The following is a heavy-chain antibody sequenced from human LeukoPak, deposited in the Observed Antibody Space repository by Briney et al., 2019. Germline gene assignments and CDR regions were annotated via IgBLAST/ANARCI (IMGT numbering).Heavy chain of an antibody. Sequence: SETLSLTCTVSGGSISSYYWSWIRQPPGKGREGIGYIYYSGSTNYNPSLKSRVTISVDTSKNQFSLKLSSVTAADTAVYYCARDPEGDFGGMDVWGEGTTVTVSS. D-gene: IGHD3-3*01. V-gene: IGHV4-59*01. CDR1: GGSISSYY. CDR3: ARDPEGDFGGMDV. J-gene: IGHJ6*04. CDR2: IYYSGST.